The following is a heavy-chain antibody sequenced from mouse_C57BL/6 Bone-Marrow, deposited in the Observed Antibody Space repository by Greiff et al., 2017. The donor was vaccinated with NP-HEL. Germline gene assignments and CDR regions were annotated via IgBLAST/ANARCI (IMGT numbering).Heavy chain of an antibody. CDR2: INPSTGGT. CDR1: GYSFTGYY. J-gene: IGHJ1*03. V-gene: IGHV1-42*01. CDR3: ARRWKPHWYFDV. Sequence: EVQLQQSGPELVKPGASVKISCKASGYSFTGYYMNWVKQSPEKSLEWIGEINPSTGGTTYNQKFKAKATLTVDKSSSTAYMQLKSLTSEDSAVYYCARRWKPHWYFDVWGTGTTVTVSS.